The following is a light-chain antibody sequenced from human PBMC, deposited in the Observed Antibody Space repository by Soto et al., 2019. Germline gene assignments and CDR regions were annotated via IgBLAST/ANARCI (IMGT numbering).Light chain of an antibody. Sequence: QSALTQPASVSGSPGQSITISCTGTSSDVGGYNYVSWYQQHPGKAPKLMIYEVSNRPSGVSNRFSGSKSGNTASLTISGLRAEDGADYYCTSYTSSSTVVFGGGPKATVL. CDR3: TSYTSSSTVV. J-gene: IGLJ2*01. CDR2: EVS. V-gene: IGLV2-14*01. CDR1: SSDVGGYNY.